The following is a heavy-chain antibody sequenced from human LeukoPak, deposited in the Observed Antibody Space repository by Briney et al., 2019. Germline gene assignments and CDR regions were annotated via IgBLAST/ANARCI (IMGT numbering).Heavy chain of an antibody. D-gene: IGHD3-3*01. CDR2: MNPNSGNT. J-gene: IGHJ4*02. Sequence: ASVKVSCKASGYTFTSYDINWVRQATGQGLEWMGWMNPNSGNTGYAQKFQGRVTMTRNTSISTAYMELSSLRSDGTAVYYCAKDPRDFWSGYGPLPYWGQGTLVTVSS. CDR3: AKDPRDFWSGYGPLPY. V-gene: IGHV1-8*01. CDR1: GYTFTSYD.